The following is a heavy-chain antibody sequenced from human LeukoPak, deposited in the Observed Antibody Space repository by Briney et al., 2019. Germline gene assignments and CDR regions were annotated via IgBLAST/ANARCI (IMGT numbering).Heavy chain of an antibody. CDR2: IYYSGST. J-gene: IGHJ3*02. Sequence: NPSETLSLTCTVSGGSISSYYWSWIRQPPGKGLEWIGYIYYSGSTNYNPSLKSRVTISVDTSKNQFSLKLSSVTAADTAVYYCARGGNIVVVPAANAAFDIWGQGTMVTVSS. V-gene: IGHV4-59*01. D-gene: IGHD2-2*01. CDR3: ARGGNIVVVPAANAAFDI. CDR1: GGSISSYY.